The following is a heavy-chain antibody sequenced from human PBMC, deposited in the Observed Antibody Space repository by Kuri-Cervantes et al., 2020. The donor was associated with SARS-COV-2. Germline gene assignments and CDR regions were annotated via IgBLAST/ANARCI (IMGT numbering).Heavy chain of an antibody. CDR1: GGSFSSHY. CDR3: ARISAINNAFDI. Sequence: SQTLSLTCAVYGGSFSSHYWSWIRQPPGKGLEWIGEINHSGSTNYNPSLKGRVTISVDMSDNQFSLKVTSVTAADTAVYYCARISAINNAFDIWGQGTLVTVSS. D-gene: IGHD6-25*01. J-gene: IGHJ3*02. V-gene: IGHV4-34*01. CDR2: INHSGST.